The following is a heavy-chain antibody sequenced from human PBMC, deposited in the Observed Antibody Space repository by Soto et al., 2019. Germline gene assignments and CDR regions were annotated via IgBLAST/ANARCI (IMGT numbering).Heavy chain of an antibody. CDR1: GGTFSSYA. Sequence: QVQLVQSGAEVKKPGSSVKVSCKASGGTFSSYAISWVRQAPGQGLEWMGGIIPIFGTANYAQKFQGRVTITADDSTSTAYMELRSSRSEDTAVYYCASSWVHSTIRGRLAAAGYYWYCDLWGRGTLVTFSS. V-gene: IGHV1-69*01. CDR2: IIPIFGTA. D-gene: IGHD6-13*01. CDR3: ASSWVHSTIRGRLAAAGYYWYCDL. J-gene: IGHJ2*01.